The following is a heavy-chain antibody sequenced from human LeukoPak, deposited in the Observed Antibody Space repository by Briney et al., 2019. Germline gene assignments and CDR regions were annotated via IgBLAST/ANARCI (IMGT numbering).Heavy chain of an antibody. CDR1: GGSFSGYY. J-gene: IGHJ4*02. D-gene: IGHD3-22*01. CDR2: INHSGST. V-gene: IGHV4-34*01. Sequence: PSETLSLTCAVYGGSFSGYYWSWIRQPPGKGLEWIGEINHSGSTNYNPSLKSRVTISVDTSKNQFSLKPSSVTAADTAVYYCATSPKYYYDSSGYLGSWGQGTLVTVSS. CDR3: ATSPKYYYDSSGYLGS.